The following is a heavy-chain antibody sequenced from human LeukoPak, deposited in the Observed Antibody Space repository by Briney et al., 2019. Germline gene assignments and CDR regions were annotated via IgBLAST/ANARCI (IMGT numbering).Heavy chain of an antibody. V-gene: IGHV3-23*01. CDR2: ISGSGGST. CDR3: ARAGGYCSGGSCYRGYSWFDP. D-gene: IGHD2-15*01. Sequence: KAGGSLRLSCAASGFTFSSYAMSWVRQAPGKGLEWVSAISGSGGSTYYADSVKGRFTISRDNSKNTLYLQMNSLRVEDTAVYYCARAGGYCSGGSCYRGYSWFDPWGQGTLVTVSS. CDR1: GFTFSSYA. J-gene: IGHJ5*02.